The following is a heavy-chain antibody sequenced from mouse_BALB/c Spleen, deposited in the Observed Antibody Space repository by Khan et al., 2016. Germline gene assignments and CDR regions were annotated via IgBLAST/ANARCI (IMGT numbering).Heavy chain of an antibody. CDR3: ASTFWYFDV. J-gene: IGHJ1*01. Sequence: EVKLLESGGGLVQPGGSLKLSCAASGFDFSRYWMSWVRQAPGKGLEWIGEINPDSSTINYTPSLKDKFIISRDNAKNTMYLQMSKVRSEDTARYYCASTFWYFDVWGAGTTVTVSS. CDR2: INPDSSTI. CDR1: GFDFSRYW. V-gene: IGHV4-1*02.